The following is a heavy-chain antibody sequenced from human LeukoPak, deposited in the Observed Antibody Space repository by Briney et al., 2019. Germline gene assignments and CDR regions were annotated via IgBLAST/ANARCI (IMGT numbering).Heavy chain of an antibody. J-gene: IGHJ4*02. CDR1: GYTRTKLS. D-gene: IGHD3-22*01. CDR2: FDPDDGEI. CDR3: AAGDYDTSGYNDLDY. Sequence: ASVKVSCKVSGYTRTKLSMHWVRQAPGKGPEWMGGFDPDDGEIIYAQKFRGRVTMTEDTSTDAAYMELTSLTSEDTAVYYCAAGDYDTSGYNDLDYWGQGTLVTVSS. V-gene: IGHV1-24*01.